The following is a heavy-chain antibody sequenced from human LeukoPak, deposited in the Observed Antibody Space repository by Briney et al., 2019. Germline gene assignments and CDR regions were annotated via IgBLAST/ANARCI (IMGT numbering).Heavy chain of an antibody. CDR3: AKQYFDWFFDY. J-gene: IGHJ4*02. CDR1: GFTFSSYG. V-gene: IGHV3-30*18. Sequence: PGRSLRLSCAASGFTFSSYGMHWVRQAPGKGLEWVAVISYDGSNKYYADSVKGRFTISRDNSENTLYLQMNSLRAEDTAVYYCAKQYFDWFFDYWGQGTLVTVSS. CDR2: ISYDGSNK. D-gene: IGHD3-9*01.